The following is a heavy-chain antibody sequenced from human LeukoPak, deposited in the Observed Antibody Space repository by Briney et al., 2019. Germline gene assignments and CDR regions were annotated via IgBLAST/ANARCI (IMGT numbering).Heavy chain of an antibody. CDR2: IKQDGSDI. V-gene: IGHV3-7*01. D-gene: IGHD1-14*01. CDR3: AKASTVLKPIDS. J-gene: IGHJ4*02. CDR1: GFTFSSYW. Sequence: GGSLRLSCAASGFTFSSYWMSWVRQAPGKGLKGVANIKQDGSDIYYVDSVKGRFTISRDNAKNSLYLQMNSLRAEDTAVYYCAKASTVLKPIDSWGQGTLVTVSS.